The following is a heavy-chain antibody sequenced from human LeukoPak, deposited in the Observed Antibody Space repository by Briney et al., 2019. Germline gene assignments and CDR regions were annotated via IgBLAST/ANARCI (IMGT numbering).Heavy chain of an antibody. CDR2: LRYDGSNK. V-gene: IGHV3-30*02. J-gene: IGHJ5*02. D-gene: IGHD3-16*01. Sequence: GGSLRLSCAASGFTFSSYGMHWVRQAPGKGLEWVAFLRYDGSNKYYADSVKGRFTISRDNSKNTLYLQMNSLRPEDTAVYYCAGVEGGDWFDPWGQGTLVTVSS. CDR3: AGVEGGDWFDP. CDR1: GFTFSSYG.